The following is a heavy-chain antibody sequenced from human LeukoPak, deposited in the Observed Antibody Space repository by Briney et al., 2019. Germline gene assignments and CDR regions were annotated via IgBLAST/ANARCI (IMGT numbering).Heavy chain of an antibody. D-gene: IGHD2-2*01. CDR1: GGSISRYY. CDR2: IYYSGST. V-gene: IGHV4-59*01. J-gene: IGHJ5*02. Sequence: SETLSLTCTVSGGSISRYYWSWIRQPPGKGLEWIGYIYYSGSTNYNPSLKSRVTISVDTSKNQFSLKLSSVTAADTAMYYCARDEGGYYAYFDPWGQGTLVTVSS. CDR3: ARDEGGYYAYFDP.